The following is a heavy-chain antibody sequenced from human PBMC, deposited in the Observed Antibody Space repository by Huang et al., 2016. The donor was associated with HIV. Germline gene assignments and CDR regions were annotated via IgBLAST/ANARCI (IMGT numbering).Heavy chain of an antibody. CDR3: AKGGSAAAVLDF. Sequence: QVQLVESGGGVVPPGSSLRISCAASGFPFSSYGMHWVRQAPGKGLEWVAVISYDAKTKYYAASVKGRFSISRDNSKTMVYLQLNSLRLEDTAVYYCAKGGSAAAVLDFWGQGTLVTVSS. J-gene: IGHJ4*02. V-gene: IGHV3-30*18. CDR2: ISYDAKTK. CDR1: GFPFSSYG. D-gene: IGHD6-13*01.